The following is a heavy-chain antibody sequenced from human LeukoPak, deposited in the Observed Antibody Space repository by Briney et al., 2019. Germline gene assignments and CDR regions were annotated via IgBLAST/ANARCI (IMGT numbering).Heavy chain of an antibody. CDR1: GYTFTSYY. V-gene: IGHV1-2*02. Sequence: ASVKVSCKTSGYTFTSYYIHWLRQAPGQRFEWMGWSDPKSRATKYEHFQGRVTMTRDTSISTAYMELSRLTSDDTDVYYCARGNFYDNKGYSPELRYWGQGTLVTVSS. J-gene: IGHJ4*02. CDR3: ARGNFYDNKGYSPELRY. D-gene: IGHD3-10*01. CDR2: SDPKSRAT.